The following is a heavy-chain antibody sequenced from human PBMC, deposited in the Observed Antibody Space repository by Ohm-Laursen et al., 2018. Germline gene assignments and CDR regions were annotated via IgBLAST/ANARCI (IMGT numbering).Heavy chain of an antibody. V-gene: IGHV4-39*01. Sequence: GTLSLTCTVSGGSISSSSYYWGWIRQPPGKGLEWIGSIYYSGSTYNNPSLKSRVTISVDTSKNQFSLKLSSVTAADTSVYYCARQGGGSYYWFDPWGQGTLVTVSS. CDR3: ARQGGGSYYWFDP. CDR1: GGSISSSSYY. J-gene: IGHJ5*02. CDR2: IYYSGST. D-gene: IGHD1-26*01.